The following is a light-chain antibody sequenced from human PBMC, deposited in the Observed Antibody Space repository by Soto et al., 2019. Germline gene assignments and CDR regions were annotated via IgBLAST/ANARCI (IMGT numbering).Light chain of an antibody. V-gene: IGKV3-15*01. CDR2: GAS. Sequence: EIGMTQSPATLSLSPGERAALSCRASQSINSELAWYQQKPGQPPRLLIYGASTRATGVPARFTGSESGSEFTLTISGLQSEDFAVYYCQQGHNWPLTSGQGTRLEI. CDR1: QSINSE. J-gene: IGKJ2*01. CDR3: QQGHNWPLT.